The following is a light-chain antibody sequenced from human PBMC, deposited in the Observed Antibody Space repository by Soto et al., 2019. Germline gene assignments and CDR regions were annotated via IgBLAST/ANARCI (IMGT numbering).Light chain of an antibody. CDR2: DAS. CDR1: QDISTS. J-gene: IGKJ2*01. V-gene: IGKV1-33*01. CDR3: QQYENVPT. Sequence: DIQLTQSPSSLSASIGDSVTITCQASQDISTSLNWYHRRPGKAPKLLITDASTLQTGVPPRFRGSGAGTDFSFTISRLQPEYFGEYYCQQYENVPTFGQGTKVKIK.